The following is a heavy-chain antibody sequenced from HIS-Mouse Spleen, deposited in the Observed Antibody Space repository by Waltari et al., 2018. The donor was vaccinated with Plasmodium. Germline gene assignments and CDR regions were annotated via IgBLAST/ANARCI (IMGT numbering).Heavy chain of an antibody. CDR2: RKQDGSEK. J-gene: IGHJ4*02. CDR3: ARDLAAAGHFDY. D-gene: IGHD6-13*01. Sequence: EVQLVESGGGLVQPGGSLSLSCAASGFTFVSSWMSWVRQAPGKGLEWVANRKQDGSEKYYVDSVKGRFTISRDNAKNSLYLQMNSLRAEDTAVYYCARDLAAAGHFDYWGQGTLVTVSS. CDR1: GFTFVSSW. V-gene: IGHV3-7*01.